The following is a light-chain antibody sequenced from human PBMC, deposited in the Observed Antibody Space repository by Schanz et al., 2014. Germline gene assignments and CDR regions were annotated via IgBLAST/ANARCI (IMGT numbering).Light chain of an antibody. CDR2: LGS. CDR1: QSLLHTNGYNS. V-gene: IGKV2-28*01. Sequence: DIVMTQSPLSLPVTPGEPASISCRSSQSLLHTNGYNSLDWYLQKPGQSPQLLIYLGSNRASGVPDRFSGSGSGTDFTLKISRVEAEDVGVYYCMQALQTPRTFGGGTKVESK. J-gene: IGKJ4*01. CDR3: MQALQTPRT.